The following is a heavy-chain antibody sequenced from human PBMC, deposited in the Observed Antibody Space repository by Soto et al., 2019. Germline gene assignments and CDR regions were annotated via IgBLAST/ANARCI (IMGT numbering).Heavy chain of an antibody. Sequence: GGSLRLSCAASGFTFSSYAMHWVRQAPGKGLEWVAVISYDGSNKYYADSVKGRFTISRDNSKNTLYLQMNSLRAEDTAVYYCARDLMPPDTTEQASGEYWGQGTLVTVSS. J-gene: IGHJ4*02. CDR3: ARDLMPPDTTEQASGEY. V-gene: IGHV3-30-3*01. CDR1: GFTFSSYA. CDR2: ISYDGSNK. D-gene: IGHD4-17*01.